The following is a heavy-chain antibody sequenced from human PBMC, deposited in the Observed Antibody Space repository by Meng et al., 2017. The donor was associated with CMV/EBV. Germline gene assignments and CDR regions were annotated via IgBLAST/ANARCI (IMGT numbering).Heavy chain of an antibody. Sequence: ASVKVSCKASGYTFTSYYMHWVRQAPGQGLEWMGIINPSGGSTSYAQKFQGRVTMTRDTSTSTVYMELSSLRSEDTAVYYCARAFPRSSGSYYLSPFFDYWGQGTLDTVSS. D-gene: IGHD1-26*01. CDR2: INPSGGST. J-gene: IGHJ4*02. CDR3: ARAFPRSSGSYYLSPFFDY. CDR1: GYTFTSYY. V-gene: IGHV1-46*01.